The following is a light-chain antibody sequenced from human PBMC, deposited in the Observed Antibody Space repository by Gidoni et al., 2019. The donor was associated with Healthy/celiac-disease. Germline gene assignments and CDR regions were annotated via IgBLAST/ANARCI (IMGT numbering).Light chain of an antibody. CDR2: SNN. CDR3: AAWDDSLNGPV. J-gene: IGLJ3*02. V-gene: IGLV1-44*01. Sequence: QSVLPQPPSASGTHGQRVTISCSGSSSNIGSNTVNWYQQLPGTAPKLLIYSNNQRPSGVPDRFSGSKSGTSASLASSGLQSEDEADYYCAAWDDSLNGPVFGGGTKLTVL. CDR1: SSNIGSNT.